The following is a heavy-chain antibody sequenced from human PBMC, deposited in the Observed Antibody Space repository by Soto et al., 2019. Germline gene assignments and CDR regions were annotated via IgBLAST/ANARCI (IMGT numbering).Heavy chain of an antibody. D-gene: IGHD2-21*02. CDR3: ARTALGWFDP. J-gene: IGHJ5*02. CDR1: GGSISSYY. V-gene: IGHV4-59*01. CDR2: IFYSGST. Sequence: SETLSLTCSVSGGSISSYYWSCIRQPPGKGLEWIGYIFYSGSTNQSPSLKSRVTISVDTSKNQFSLKLRSVTAADTAVYYCARTALGWFDPWGQGTLVTVSS.